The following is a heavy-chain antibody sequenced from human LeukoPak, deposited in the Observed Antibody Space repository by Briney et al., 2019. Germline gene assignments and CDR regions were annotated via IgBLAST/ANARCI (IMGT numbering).Heavy chain of an antibody. V-gene: IGHV3-7*05. D-gene: IGHD2/OR15-2a*01. Sequence: TGGSLRLSCTASGFTFSSYWMSWVRQAPGKGLGWVANIKQDGSEKYYVDSVKGRFTISRDNARNSLYLQMNSLRAEDTAVYYCARDFYGPYYYYGMDVWGQGTTVTVSS. CDR1: GFTFSSYW. CDR3: ARDFYGPYYYYGMDV. J-gene: IGHJ6*02. CDR2: IKQDGSEK.